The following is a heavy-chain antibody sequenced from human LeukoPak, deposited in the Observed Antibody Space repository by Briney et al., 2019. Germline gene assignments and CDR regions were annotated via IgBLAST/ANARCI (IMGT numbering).Heavy chain of an antibody. V-gene: IGHV4-59*11. D-gene: IGHD4-17*01. J-gene: IGHJ3*02. CDR2: ISYIGST. CDR3: ARDLVTVTKGFDI. Sequence: SETLSLTCTVSGDSFSSHYWTWIRQPPGKGLEWIGYISYIGSTNYSPSLKSRVTISIDTSKNQFSLKLSSVTAADTAVYYCARDLVTVTKGFDIWGQGTMVSVSS. CDR1: GDSFSSHY.